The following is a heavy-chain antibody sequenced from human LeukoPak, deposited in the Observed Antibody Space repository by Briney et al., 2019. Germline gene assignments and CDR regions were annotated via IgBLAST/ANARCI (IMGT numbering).Heavy chain of an antibody. V-gene: IGHV1-2*02. CDR3: ARTGYSGYDYPDY. CDR2: INPNSGGT. D-gene: IGHD5-12*01. CDR1: GYTFTGYY. J-gene: IGHJ4*02. Sequence: ASVKVSCKASGYTFTGYYMHWVRQAPGQGLEWVGWINPNSGGTNYAQKFQGRVTMTRDTSISTAYMELSRLRSDDTAVYYCARTGYSGYDYPDYWGQGTLVTVSS.